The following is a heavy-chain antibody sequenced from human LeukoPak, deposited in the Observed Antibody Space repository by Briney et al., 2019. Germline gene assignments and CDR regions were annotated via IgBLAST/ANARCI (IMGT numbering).Heavy chain of an antibody. CDR3: ARLGLHCSGTYCCSQYYFDY. CDR1: GFTFSSYA. V-gene: IGHV3-23*01. D-gene: IGHD2-15*01. J-gene: IGHJ4*02. CDR2: IVGSGGST. Sequence: GGSLTLSCAASGFTFSSYAMSWVRQAPGKGLEWVSVIVGSGGSTYYADSVKGRFTISRDNSKNTLYLQMNSLRAEDTAVYYWARLGLHCSGTYCCSQYYFDYWGQGTLVTVSS.